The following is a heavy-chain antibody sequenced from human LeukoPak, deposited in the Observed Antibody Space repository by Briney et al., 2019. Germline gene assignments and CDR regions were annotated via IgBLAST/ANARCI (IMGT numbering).Heavy chain of an antibody. CDR1: GYTFTSYG. J-gene: IGHJ4*02. CDR2: ISAYNGNT. Sequence: ASVKVSCEASGYTFTSYGISWVRQAPGQGLEWMGWISAYNGNTNYAQKLQGRVTMTTDTSTSTAYMELRSLRSDDTAVYYCARDQDDYVWGSYPHWGQGTLVTVSS. D-gene: IGHD3-16*02. CDR3: ARDQDDYVWGSYPH. V-gene: IGHV1-18*01.